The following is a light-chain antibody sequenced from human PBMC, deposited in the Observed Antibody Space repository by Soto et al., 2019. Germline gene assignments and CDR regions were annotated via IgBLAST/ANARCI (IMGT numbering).Light chain of an antibody. CDR2: GVS. CDR3: QQYGSPPQT. J-gene: IGKJ1*01. V-gene: IGKV3-20*01. CDR1: QSVSSN. Sequence: EIVMTPSPATLSVSPGDGATLSCRASQSVSSNFAWYQQKPGQAPRLVIYGVSFRATGIPDRFSGSGSGTDFTLTISRLEPEDFVVYYCQQYGSPPQTFGQGTKVDIK.